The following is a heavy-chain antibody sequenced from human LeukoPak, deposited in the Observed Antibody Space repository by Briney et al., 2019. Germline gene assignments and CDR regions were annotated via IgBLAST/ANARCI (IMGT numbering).Heavy chain of an antibody. V-gene: IGHV4-61*02. Sequence: PSQTLSLTCTVSGGSISSGSYYWSWIRQPAGKGLEWIGRIYTSGSTNYNPSLKSRVTISVDTSKNQFSLKLSSVTAADTAVYYCARVGFWSGYWFDPWGRGTLVTVSS. CDR2: IYTSGST. J-gene: IGHJ5*02. D-gene: IGHD3-3*01. CDR1: GGSISSGSYY. CDR3: ARVGFWSGYWFDP.